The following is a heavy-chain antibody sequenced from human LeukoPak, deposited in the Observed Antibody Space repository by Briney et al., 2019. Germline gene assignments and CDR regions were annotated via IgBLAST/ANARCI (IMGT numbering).Heavy chain of an antibody. J-gene: IGHJ5*02. D-gene: IGHD3-10*01. Sequence: GGSLRLSCAAAGFTFSSHWMSWVRQAPGKGLEWVANIRQDGNEKYYVDSVKGRFTISRDNAKNSMYLQMNSLRAEDTAVYYCARDGGDYYGSGRNWFDPWGQGTLVTVSS. V-gene: IGHV3-7*03. CDR1: GFTFSSHW. CDR2: IRQDGNEK. CDR3: ARDGGDYYGSGRNWFDP.